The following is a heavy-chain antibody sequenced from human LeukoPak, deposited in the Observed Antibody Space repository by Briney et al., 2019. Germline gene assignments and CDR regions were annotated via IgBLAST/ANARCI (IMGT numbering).Heavy chain of an antibody. D-gene: IGHD6-19*01. Sequence: HGESLKISCKGSGYSFTSYWIGWVRQLPGKGLEWMGIIYPGDSDTRYSPSFQGQVTISADKSISPAYLQWSSLKASDTAMYYCARQGGIAVAGSYFDYWGQGTLVTVSS. CDR3: ARQGGIAVAGSYFDY. J-gene: IGHJ4*02. CDR1: GYSFTSYW. CDR2: IYPGDSDT. V-gene: IGHV5-51*01.